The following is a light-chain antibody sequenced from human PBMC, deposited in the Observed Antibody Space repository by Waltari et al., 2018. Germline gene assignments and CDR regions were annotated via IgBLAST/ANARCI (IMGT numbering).Light chain of an antibody. CDR1: DSDVGGYEY. J-gene: IGLJ1*01. Sequence: QSALTQPRPVSGSPGQSVTISCTGTDSDVGGYEYVPWYQHHPGKAPKLLIYDVTKRPSGVPDRFSGSKSGNTASLTISGLHGEDEADYYCCSYADNNIYVFGTGTNVAVL. CDR3: CSYADNNIYV. V-gene: IGLV2-11*01. CDR2: DVT.